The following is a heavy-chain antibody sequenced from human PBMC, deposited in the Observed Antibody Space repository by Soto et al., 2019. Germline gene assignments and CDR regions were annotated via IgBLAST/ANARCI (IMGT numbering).Heavy chain of an antibody. V-gene: IGHV4-39*01. CDR1: GGSISSSSYY. CDR3: ARFNDNHDWFDP. J-gene: IGHJ5*02. CDR2: IYYSGST. Sequence: PSETLSLTCTVSGGSISSSSYYWGWIRQPPGKGLEWIGSIYYSGSTYYNPSLKSRVTISVDTSKNQFSLKLSSVTAADTAVYYCARFNDNHDWFDPWGQGTLVTVSS. D-gene: IGHD1-1*01.